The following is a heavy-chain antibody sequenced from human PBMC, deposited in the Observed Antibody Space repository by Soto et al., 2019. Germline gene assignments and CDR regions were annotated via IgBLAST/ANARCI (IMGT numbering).Heavy chain of an antibody. CDR2: IYYSGGA. J-gene: IGHJ5*01. D-gene: IGHD3-3*01. CDR3: VRPAAIFGVGSWFDS. V-gene: IGHV4-39*01. Sequence: SETLSLTCTVSGGSVKSSSFYWGWIRQSPGKGLEWIGSIYYSGGASYNPSLKSRVTISVDASKNKFSLKLRSVTAADTAIYYCVRPAAIFGVGSWFDSWGRGSQVTVSS. CDR1: GGSVKSSSFY.